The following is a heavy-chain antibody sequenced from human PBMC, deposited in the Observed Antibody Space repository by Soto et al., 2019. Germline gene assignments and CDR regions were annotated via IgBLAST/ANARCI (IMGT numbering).Heavy chain of an antibody. V-gene: IGHV1-8*01. CDR3: AGERALAADY. Sequence: QVQLVQSGAEVKQPGASVKVSCKASGYTFTSYDINWVRQATGQGLEWMGWMNPNSGNTGYAQKFQSRVTMTSNTTISTAYMELSSLRAEDTAFYYCAGERALAADYWGQGTLVTVSS. CDR2: MNPNSGNT. J-gene: IGHJ4*02. D-gene: IGHD6-25*01. CDR1: GYTFTSYD.